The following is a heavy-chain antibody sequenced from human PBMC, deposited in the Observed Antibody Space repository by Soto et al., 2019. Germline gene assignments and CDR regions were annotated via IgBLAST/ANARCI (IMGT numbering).Heavy chain of an antibody. J-gene: IGHJ6*02. CDR1: GESFSGYY. CDR3: ARVRPRYGIDF. CDR2: IDHTGST. V-gene: IGHV4-34*01. Sequence: QVQLQQWGAGLLKPSETLSLTCAVYGESFSGYYWSWIRQPPGKGLEWIGEIDHTGSTNYNPSLKSRVTISLDTANNQFSLKVSSVTAADTAVYYCARVRPRYGIDFWGQGTTVTVSS.